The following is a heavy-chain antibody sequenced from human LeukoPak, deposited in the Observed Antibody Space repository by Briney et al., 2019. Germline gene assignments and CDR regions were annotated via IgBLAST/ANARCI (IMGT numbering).Heavy chain of an antibody. CDR1: GDSINSLDL. CDR3: AGLVGRYSSGLYYYYFDY. V-gene: IGHV4-4*02. CDR2: MYLSGTT. D-gene: IGHD3-22*01. J-gene: IGHJ4*02. Sequence: SGTLSLTCTVSGDSINSLDLRSWVRQPPGKGLEWIGEMYLSGTTHSNPSVKSRVTISIDKSKNQFFLNLSSVTAADTAVYYCAGLVGRYSSGLYYYYFDYWGQGTLVTVSS.